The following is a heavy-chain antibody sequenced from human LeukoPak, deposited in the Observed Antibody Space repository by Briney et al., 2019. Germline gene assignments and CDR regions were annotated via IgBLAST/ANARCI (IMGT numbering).Heavy chain of an antibody. D-gene: IGHD5-24*01. CDR1: GXIFTNYC. CDR2: IYPGDSDS. CDR3: ARHGVEGYNGAFHI. J-gene: IGHJ3*02. V-gene: IGHV5-51*01. Sequence: GESLKISFKASGXIFTNYCTAWVRQMPGKGLELRGIIYPGDSDSRYSPSFQGHVTISADKSISTAYLQWSSLKASDTAMYYCARHGVEGYNGAFHIWGQGTMVTVSS.